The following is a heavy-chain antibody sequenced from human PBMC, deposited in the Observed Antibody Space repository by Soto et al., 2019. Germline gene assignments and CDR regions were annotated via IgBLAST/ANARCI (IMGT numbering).Heavy chain of an antibody. J-gene: IGHJ3*02. V-gene: IGHV1-69*04. CDR3: ARDADIVATISRHDAFDI. D-gene: IGHD5-12*01. Sequence: ASVKVSCKASGGTFSSYTISWVRQAPGQGLEWMGRIIPILGIANYAQKFQGRVTITADKSTSTAYMELSSLRSEDTAVYYCARDADIVATISRHDAFDIWGQGTMVTVSS. CDR1: GGTFSSYT. CDR2: IIPILGIA.